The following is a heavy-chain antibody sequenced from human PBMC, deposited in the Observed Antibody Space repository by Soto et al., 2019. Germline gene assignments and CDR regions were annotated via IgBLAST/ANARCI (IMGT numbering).Heavy chain of an antibody. V-gene: IGHV1-69*13. CDR1: GGTFSSYA. Sequence: ASVKVSCKASGGTFSSYAISWVRQAPGQGLEWMGGIIPIFGTANYAQKFQGRVTITADESTSTAYMELSSLRSEDTAVYYCARDARGYSYGSYYYYGMDVWGQGTTVTVSS. D-gene: IGHD5-18*01. CDR2: IIPIFGTA. J-gene: IGHJ6*02. CDR3: ARDARGYSYGSYYYYGMDV.